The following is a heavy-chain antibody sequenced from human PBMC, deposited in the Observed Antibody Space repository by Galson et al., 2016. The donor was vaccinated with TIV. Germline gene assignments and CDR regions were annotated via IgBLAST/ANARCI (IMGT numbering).Heavy chain of an antibody. CDR1: GFIFDDYD. Sequence: SLRLSCAASGFIFDDYDMTWIRQVPGKGLEWVADTNWNGGSTGYADSVKGRLTISRDNAKNSLYLDVNSLRTEDTALYHCARVRSCGGDCYCFDYWGQGTLVTVSS. V-gene: IGHV3-20*01. J-gene: IGHJ4*02. CDR3: ARVRSCGGDCYCFDY. CDR2: TNWNGGST. D-gene: IGHD2-21*02.